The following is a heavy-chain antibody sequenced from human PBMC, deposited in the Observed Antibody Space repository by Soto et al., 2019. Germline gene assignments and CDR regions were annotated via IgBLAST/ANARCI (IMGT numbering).Heavy chain of an antibody. Sequence: ADSLRQSYRTSGLKFSATWGSGIRQARGKGLEWVATINAAGSAKYHSDSVKGRCTTSRDSAKNSMFLQMNSLRVEDTAVYYCAKEWFGEDSYYYGMDVWGQGT. CDR1: GLKFSATW. D-gene: IGHD3-10*01. CDR2: INAAGSAK. V-gene: IGHV3-7*03. CDR3: AKEWFGEDSYYYGMDV. J-gene: IGHJ6*02.